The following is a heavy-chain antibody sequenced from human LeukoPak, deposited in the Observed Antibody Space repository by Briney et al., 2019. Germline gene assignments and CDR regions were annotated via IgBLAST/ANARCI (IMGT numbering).Heavy chain of an antibody. D-gene: IGHD4-17*01. CDR2: IKEDGSQE. J-gene: IGHJ4*02. Sequence: GGSLRLSCAASGFTFSRYWMTWVRQAPGKGLEWVANIKEDGSQEHCVGSVKGRFTISRDNANNSLYLQMNSLRAEDTAVYYCAKDYEDGDYAFDYWGQGTLVTVSS. V-gene: IGHV3-7*01. CDR3: AKDYEDGDYAFDY. CDR1: GFTFSRYW.